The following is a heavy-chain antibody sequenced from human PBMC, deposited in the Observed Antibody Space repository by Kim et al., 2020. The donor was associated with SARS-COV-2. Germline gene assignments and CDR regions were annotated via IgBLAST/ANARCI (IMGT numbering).Heavy chain of an antibody. D-gene: IGHD1-26*01. J-gene: IGHJ6*02. Sequence: GGSLRLSCAASGFTFSSYAMSWVRQAPGKGLEWVSAISGSGGSTYYADSVKGRFTISRDNSKNTLYLQMNSLRAEDTAVYYCGGSWRLYYYYGMDVWGQGTTVTVSS. CDR2: ISGSGGST. V-gene: IGHV3-23*01. CDR3: GGSWRLYYYYGMDV. CDR1: GFTFSSYA.